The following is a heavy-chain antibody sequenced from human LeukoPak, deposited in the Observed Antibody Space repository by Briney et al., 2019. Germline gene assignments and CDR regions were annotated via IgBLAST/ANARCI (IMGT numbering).Heavy chain of an antibody. CDR2: IYYSGST. D-gene: IGHD6-13*01. CDR3: ARHLSGIAAADFDY. CDR1: GGSISSYY. J-gene: IGHJ4*02. V-gene: IGHV4-59*08. Sequence: SETLSLTCTVSGGSISSYYWSWIRQPPGKGLEWIGYIYYSGSTNYNPSLKSRVTISVDTSKNQFSLKLSSVTAADTAVYYCARHLSGIAAADFDYWGQGTLVTVSS.